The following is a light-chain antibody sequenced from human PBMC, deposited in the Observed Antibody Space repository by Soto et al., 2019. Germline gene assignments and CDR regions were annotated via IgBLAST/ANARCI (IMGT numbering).Light chain of an antibody. Sequence: QSALTQPASVSGSPGQSITISCTGTSSDDGGYHYVSWYQQHPGQAPKLMIYAVSNRPSGVSTRFSGSKSGNTASLTISGLPAEDEADYHCSSYTTSSTLLYVFGTGTKLTVL. V-gene: IGLV2-14*01. CDR2: AVS. J-gene: IGLJ1*01. CDR1: SSDDGGYHY. CDR3: SSYTTSSTLLYV.